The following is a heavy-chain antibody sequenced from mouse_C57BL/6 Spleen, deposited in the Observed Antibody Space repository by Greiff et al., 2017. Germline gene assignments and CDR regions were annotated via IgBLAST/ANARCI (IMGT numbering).Heavy chain of an antibody. V-gene: IGHV2-2*01. D-gene: IGHD2-2*01. Sequence: QVQLKESGPGLVQPSQSLSITCTVSGFSLTSYGVHWVRQSPEKGLEWLGVIWSGGSTDYNAAFISRLSISKDNSKSQVFFKMNSLQADDTAIYYCARNGYDDYYAMDYWGQGTSVTVSS. CDR3: ARNGYDDYYAMDY. CDR2: IWSGGST. CDR1: GFSLTSYG. J-gene: IGHJ4*01.